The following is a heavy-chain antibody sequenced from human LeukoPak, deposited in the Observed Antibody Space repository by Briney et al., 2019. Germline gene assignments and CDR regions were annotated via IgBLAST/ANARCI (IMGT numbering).Heavy chain of an antibody. D-gene: IGHD3-16*02. CDR1: GGSFSGYY. Sequence: KPSETLSLTCAVYGGSFSGYYWSWIRQPPGKGLEWIGEINHSGSTNYNPSLKSRVTISVDTSKNQFSLKLSSVTAADTAVYYCARGSYDYIWGSYRLNWFDPWGQGTLVTVSS. J-gene: IGHJ5*02. V-gene: IGHV4-34*01. CDR2: INHSGST. CDR3: ARGSYDYIWGSYRLNWFDP.